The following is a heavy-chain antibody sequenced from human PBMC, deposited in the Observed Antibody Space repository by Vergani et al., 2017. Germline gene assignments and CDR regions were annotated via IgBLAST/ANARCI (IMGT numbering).Heavy chain of an antibody. CDR3: ARSMDTAMGDYYYMDV. CDR2: IYYSGST. CDR1: GGSISSGGFY. Sequence: QVQLQESGPGLVKPSQTLSLTCTVSGGSISSGGFYWSWIRQHPGKGLEWIGYIYYSGSTYYNPSLKSRVTISGDTSKNQFSLNLSSVTAADTAVYYCARSMDTAMGDYYYMDVWGKGTTVTVSS. V-gene: IGHV4-31*03. D-gene: IGHD5-18*01. J-gene: IGHJ6*03.